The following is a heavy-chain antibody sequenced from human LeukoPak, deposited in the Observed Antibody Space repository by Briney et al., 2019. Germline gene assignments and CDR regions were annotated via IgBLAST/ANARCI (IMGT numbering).Heavy chain of an antibody. J-gene: IGHJ3*02. V-gene: IGHV4-59*01. CDR2: IYYSGST. Sequence: NLSETLSLTCTVSGGSISSYYWSWIRQPPGKGLEWIGNIYYSGSTSYNPSLKSRVTISLDTSKNQFSLKLSSVTAADTAFYYCARYIVSYPHDAFDIWGQGTMVTVSS. CDR3: ARYIVSYPHDAFDI. D-gene: IGHD2-15*01. CDR1: GGSISSYY.